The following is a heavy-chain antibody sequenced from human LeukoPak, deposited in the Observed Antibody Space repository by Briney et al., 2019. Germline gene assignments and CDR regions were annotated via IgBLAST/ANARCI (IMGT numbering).Heavy chain of an antibody. J-gene: IGHJ4*02. V-gene: IGHV3-11*04. D-gene: IGHD3-22*01. CDR3: ASNAYYYDRSGYI. CDR2: ISSNSATI. CDR1: GFTFSDYY. Sequence: GGSLRLSCAASGFTFSDYYMSWIRQAPGKGLEWISSISSNSATIHYADSVNGRFTISRDNAKNSVFLQVNSLRDEDTAVYYCASNAYYYDRSGYIWGQGTLVTVSS.